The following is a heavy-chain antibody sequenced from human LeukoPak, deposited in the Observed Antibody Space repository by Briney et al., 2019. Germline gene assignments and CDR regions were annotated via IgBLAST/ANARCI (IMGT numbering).Heavy chain of an antibody. Sequence: PSETLSLTCTVPGGSISSYYWSWIRQPPGKGLEWIGYIYYSGSTNYNPSLKSRVTISVDTSKNQFSLKLSSVTAADTAVYYCAASIVGAKANFQHWGQGTLVTVSS. CDR1: GGSISSYY. V-gene: IGHV4-59*01. D-gene: IGHD1-26*01. CDR3: AASIVGAKANFQH. J-gene: IGHJ1*01. CDR2: IYYSGST.